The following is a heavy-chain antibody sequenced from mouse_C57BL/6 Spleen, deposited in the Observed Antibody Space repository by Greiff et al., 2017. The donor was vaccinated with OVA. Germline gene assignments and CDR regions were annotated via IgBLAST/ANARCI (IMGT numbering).Heavy chain of an antibody. J-gene: IGHJ2*01. V-gene: IGHV3-6*01. Sequence: DVKLQESGPGLVKPSQSLSLTCSVTGYSITSGYYWNWIRQFPGNKLEWMGYISYDGSNNYNPSLKNRISITRDTSKNQFFLKLNSVTTEDTATYYCAYSSGASYYFDYWGQGTTLTVSS. CDR3: AYSSGASYYFDY. CDR2: ISYDGSN. D-gene: IGHD3-2*02. CDR1: GYSITSGYY.